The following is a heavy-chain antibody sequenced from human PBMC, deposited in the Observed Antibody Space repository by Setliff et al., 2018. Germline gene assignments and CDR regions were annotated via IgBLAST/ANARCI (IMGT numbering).Heavy chain of an antibody. CDR1: GGSFSNYY. Sequence: SETLSLTCTVYGGSFSNYYWSWIRQPPGKGLEWIGEINHSGSTNYNPSLTSRVTISVDTSKNQFSMKLSSVTAADTAVYYCGRVDFTMIQGVVGHWGQGTLVTVSS. CDR3: GRVDFTMIQGVVGH. J-gene: IGHJ1*01. V-gene: IGHV4-34*01. D-gene: IGHD3-10*01. CDR2: INHSGST.